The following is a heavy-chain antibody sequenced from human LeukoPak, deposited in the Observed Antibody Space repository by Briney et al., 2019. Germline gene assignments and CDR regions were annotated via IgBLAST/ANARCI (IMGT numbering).Heavy chain of an antibody. V-gene: IGHV4-38-2*02. CDR3: ARDSPYDQGVYLPAYSEYHMDV. CDR2: IYNSGST. D-gene: IGHD5/OR15-5a*01. J-gene: IGHJ6*03. Sequence: SETLSLTCALSGYSISNTHYWGWIRQPPGKGLEWIGSIYNSGSTHYNPSLESRVTISIDTSKNHFSLNLTSVTAADSAVYYCARDSPYDQGVYLPAYSEYHMDVWGKGTTVTVSS. CDR1: GYSISNTHY.